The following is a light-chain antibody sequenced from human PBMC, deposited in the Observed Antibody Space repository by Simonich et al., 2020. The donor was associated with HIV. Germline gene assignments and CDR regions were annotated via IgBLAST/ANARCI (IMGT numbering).Light chain of an antibody. CDR3: SSYTSSNTWV. J-gene: IGLJ3*02. V-gene: IGLV2-14*01. Sequence: QSALTQPASVSGSPGQSITISCTGTSSDVGFYNYVSWFQQHPGKAPKLIIYDVTKRTSGVSSRFSGSQSGNTASLTISGLQAEDEADYYCSSYTSSNTWVFGGGTKLTVL. CDR1: SSDVGFYNY. CDR2: DVT.